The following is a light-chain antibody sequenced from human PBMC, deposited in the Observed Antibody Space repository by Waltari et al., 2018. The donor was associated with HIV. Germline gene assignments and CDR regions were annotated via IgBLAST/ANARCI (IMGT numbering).Light chain of an antibody. CDR1: SSNTGTGHD. Sequence: QSVLTQPPSVSGAPGQRVTISCTGSSSNTGTGHDVHWYQQLPGTAPKLLIYGDNNRPSGVPDRFSGSKSGTSASLAITGLQAEDEADYYCQSYDSSLSGVVFGGGTKLTVL. V-gene: IGLV1-40*01. J-gene: IGLJ2*01. CDR2: GDN. CDR3: QSYDSSLSGVV.